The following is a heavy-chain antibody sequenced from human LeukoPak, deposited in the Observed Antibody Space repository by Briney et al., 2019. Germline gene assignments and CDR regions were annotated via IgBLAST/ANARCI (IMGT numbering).Heavy chain of an antibody. J-gene: IGHJ6*02. CDR3: AKGRRTYYYYGMDV. CDR2: ISSDGSNK. Sequence: GGSLRLSCAASGFTFSIYAMHWVRQAPGKGLEWVAFISSDGSNKYYADPVKGRFTISRDNSKNTLNLQMSSLRADDTAVYYCAKGRRTYYYYGMDVWGQGTTVTVSS. CDR1: GFTFSIYA. V-gene: IGHV3-30-3*01.